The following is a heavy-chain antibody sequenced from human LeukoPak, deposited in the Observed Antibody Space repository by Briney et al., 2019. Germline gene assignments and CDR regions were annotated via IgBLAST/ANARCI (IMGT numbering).Heavy chain of an antibody. CDR2: MYYSGST. J-gene: IGHJ4*02. V-gene: IGHV4-39*01. CDR1: GGSISSRSYY. CDR3: ARGDSYVQIDY. D-gene: IGHD2-21*02. Sequence: SETLTLTCTVSGGSISSRSYYWGWIRQPPGKGLEWIGSMYYSGSTNYIPSLKSRVTISVDTSKNQFSLKLSSVTASDTAVYYCARGDSYVQIDYWGQGTLVTVSS.